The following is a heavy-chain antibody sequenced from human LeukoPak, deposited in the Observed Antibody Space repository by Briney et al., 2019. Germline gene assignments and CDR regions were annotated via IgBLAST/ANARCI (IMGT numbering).Heavy chain of an antibody. V-gene: IGHV3-48*01. Sequence: GGSLRLSCAASGFTFSSYAVNWVRQAPGKGLEWVAYISSSSSTIYYADSVKGRFTISRDNSKNTLHLQMSSLRAEDTAVYYCAKGNYYGSSGLGSTSFDYWGQGTLVTVSS. J-gene: IGHJ4*02. CDR3: AKGNYYGSSGLGSTSFDY. D-gene: IGHD3-10*01. CDR2: ISSSSSTI. CDR1: GFTFSSYA.